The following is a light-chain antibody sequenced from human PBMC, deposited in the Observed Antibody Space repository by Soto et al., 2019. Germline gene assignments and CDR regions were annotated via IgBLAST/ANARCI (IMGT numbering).Light chain of an antibody. V-gene: IGKV3-11*01. CDR1: QSLGSL. Sequence: EIVLTQSPATLSFSPGERATLSCRASQSLGSLLAWYHQKPGQAPRLLISDASNRATGIPARFSGSGSGTDFTLTISSLEPEDFAVYYCQQRVSWPLTFGGGTKVEIK. J-gene: IGKJ4*01. CDR2: DAS. CDR3: QQRVSWPLT.